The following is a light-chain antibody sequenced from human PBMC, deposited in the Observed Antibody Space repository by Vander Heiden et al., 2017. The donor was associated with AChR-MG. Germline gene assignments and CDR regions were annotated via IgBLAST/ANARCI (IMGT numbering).Light chain of an antibody. CDR3: QQRDSTPHI. CDR1: QSISSY. J-gene: IGKJ3*01. CDR2: AAS. V-gene: IGKV1-39*01. Sequence: DIQMTQSPSSLSASVGDRVTITCRASQSISSYLNWYQQKPGKAPKLLIYAASSLQSGVPSRFSGSGSGTDFTLTISRLQPEDFATYYCQQRDSTPHIFGHGTKVDIK.